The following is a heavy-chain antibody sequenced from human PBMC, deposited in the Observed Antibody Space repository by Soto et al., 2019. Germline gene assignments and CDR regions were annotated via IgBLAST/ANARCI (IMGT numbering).Heavy chain of an antibody. V-gene: IGHV3-23*01. CDR1: GFTFSSYA. CDR3: ASRSSGWYFDS. J-gene: IGHJ4*02. CDR2: ISGSGGST. Sequence: EVQLLESGGGLVQPGGSLRLSCAASGFTFSSYAMNWVRQAPGKGLEWVSVISGSGGSTYYADSVKGRFTISRDNSKNTRYLQMSSRRAEDTAVYYCASRSSGWYFDSWGQGTLVTVSS. D-gene: IGHD6-19*01.